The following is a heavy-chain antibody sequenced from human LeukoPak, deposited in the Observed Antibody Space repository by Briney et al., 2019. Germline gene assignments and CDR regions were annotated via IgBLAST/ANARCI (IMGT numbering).Heavy chain of an antibody. CDR1: GGTFSSYA. V-gene: IGHV1-69*13. J-gene: IGHJ5*02. D-gene: IGHD2-2*01. Sequence: SVKVSCKASGGTFSSYAISWVRQAPGQGLEWMGGIIPIFGTANYAQKFQGRVTITADESTSTAYMELSSLRSEDTAVYYCARNEAEKVVPAAKTFDPWGQGTLVTVSS. CDR3: ARNEAEKVVPAAKTFDP. CDR2: IIPIFGTA.